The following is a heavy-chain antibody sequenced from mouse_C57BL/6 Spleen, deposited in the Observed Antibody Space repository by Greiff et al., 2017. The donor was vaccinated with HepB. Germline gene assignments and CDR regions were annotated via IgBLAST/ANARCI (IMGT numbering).Heavy chain of an antibody. CDR2: INPNNGGT. CDR1: GYTFTDYY. CDR3: APYYYGSRPSWFAY. V-gene: IGHV1-26*01. D-gene: IGHD1-1*01. J-gene: IGHJ3*01. Sequence: VQLQQSGPELVKPGASVKISCKASGYTFTDYYMNWVKQSHGKSLEWIGDINPNNGGTSYNQKFKGKATLTVDKSSSTAYMELRSLTSEDSAVYYGAPYYYGSRPSWFAYWGQGTLVTVSA.